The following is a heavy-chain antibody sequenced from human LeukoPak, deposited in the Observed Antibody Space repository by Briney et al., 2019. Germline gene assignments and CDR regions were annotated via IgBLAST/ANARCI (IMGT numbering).Heavy chain of an antibody. D-gene: IGHD1-26*01. Sequence: PSETLSLTCAVYGGSFSGYYWSWIRQPPGKGLEWIGEINHSGSTNYNPSLKSRVTISVDTSKNQFSLKLSSVTAADTAVYYCATNGVGATFDFWGQGTLVTVSS. CDR3: ATNGVGATFDF. J-gene: IGHJ4*02. V-gene: IGHV4-34*01. CDR2: INHSGST. CDR1: GGSFSGYY.